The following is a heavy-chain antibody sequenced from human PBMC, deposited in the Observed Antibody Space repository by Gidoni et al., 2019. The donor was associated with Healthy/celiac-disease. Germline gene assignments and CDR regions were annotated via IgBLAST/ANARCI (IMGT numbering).Heavy chain of an antibody. CDR2: CRGSVGIT. Sequence: EVQLSVSGGGMVQHGRSLRRSCGCSGLLFRNCPLRWIRQAPGKGREWASACRGSVGITYSADSVKGRFPFSRDNAKNTLYLQMNSLRPEDTAVYDWATLWGVGAPDASLGDKTDYWGKGTMVTVSS. CDR3: ATLWGVGAPDASLGDKTDY. D-gene: IGHD2-2*01. J-gene: IGHJ4*02. V-gene: IGHV3-23*01. CDR1: GLLFRNCP.